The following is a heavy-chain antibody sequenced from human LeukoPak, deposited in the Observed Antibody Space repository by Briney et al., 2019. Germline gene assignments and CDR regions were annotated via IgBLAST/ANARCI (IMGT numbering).Heavy chain of an antibody. CDR3: ATGNIAVAGDAFDI. CDR1: GYTLTELS. J-gene: IGHJ3*02. Sequence: ASVKASCKVSGYTLTELSMHWVRQAPGKGLEWMGSFDPEDGETIYAQKFQGRVTMTEDTSTDTAYMELSSLRSEDTAVYYCATGNIAVAGDAFDIWGQGTMVTVSS. D-gene: IGHD6-19*01. CDR2: FDPEDGET. V-gene: IGHV1-24*01.